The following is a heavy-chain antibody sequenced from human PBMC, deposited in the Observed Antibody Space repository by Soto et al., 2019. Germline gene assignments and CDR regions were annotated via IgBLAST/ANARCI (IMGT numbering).Heavy chain of an antibody. D-gene: IGHD4-17*01. Sequence: QVQLVESGGGVVQPGGSLRLSCTASGFTFTTFGIHWVRQAPGKGLEWVALISHDGHNKYYSDSVKGRFTISRDNYKNTLSLQMNSVRAEDTAVYYCAKDLQAYGDYNYYYYGMDVWGQGTTVSVSS. V-gene: IGHV3-30*18. J-gene: IGHJ6*02. CDR1: GFTFTTFG. CDR2: ISHDGHNK. CDR3: AKDLQAYGDYNYYYYGMDV.